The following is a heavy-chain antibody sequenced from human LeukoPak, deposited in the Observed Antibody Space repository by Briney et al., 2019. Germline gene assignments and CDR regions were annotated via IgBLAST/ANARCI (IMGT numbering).Heavy chain of an antibody. J-gene: IGHJ4*02. D-gene: IGHD6-6*01. CDR2: IYYTGST. V-gene: IGHV4-39*01. Sequence: SETLSLTCTVSGGSISSRGHYWVSIRQPPGKGLGLIGNIYYTGSTYYNPTLKSRVTISLDTSKNQFSLKLSSVTAADTAVYFCARRKGDSSSADYWGQGTLVTVSS. CDR1: GGSISSRGHY. CDR3: ARRKGDSSSADY.